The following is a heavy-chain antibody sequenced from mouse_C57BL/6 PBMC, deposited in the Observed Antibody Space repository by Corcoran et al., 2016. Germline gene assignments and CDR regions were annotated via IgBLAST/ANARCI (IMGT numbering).Heavy chain of an antibody. Sequence: QIQLVQSGPELKKPGETVKISCKASGYTFTTYGMSWVKQAPGKGLKWMGWTNTYSGVPTYADDFKGRFAFSLETSASTAYLQINNLKNEDTATYFCARGARLRLGPYAMDYWGQGTSVTVSS. CDR2: TNTYSGVP. CDR1: GYTFTTYG. J-gene: IGHJ4*01. D-gene: IGHD2-4*01. CDR3: ARGARLRLGPYAMDY. V-gene: IGHV9-3*01.